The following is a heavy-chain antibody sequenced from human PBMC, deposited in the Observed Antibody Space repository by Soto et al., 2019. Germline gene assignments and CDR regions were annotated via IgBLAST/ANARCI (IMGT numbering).Heavy chain of an antibody. CDR3: GMSVYYRNPPGC. Sequence: EVQLVESGGGLVQPGGSLRLSCAASGLTFSSYWMSWVRQAPGKGLEWVANIKQDGSEKYYVDSVKGRFTISRDNAENSLYLQMDSLRAEDTAVYYCGMSVYYRNPPGCWGQGTLVTVSS. D-gene: IGHD3-22*01. CDR2: IKQDGSEK. CDR1: GLTFSSYW. J-gene: IGHJ4*02. V-gene: IGHV3-7*01.